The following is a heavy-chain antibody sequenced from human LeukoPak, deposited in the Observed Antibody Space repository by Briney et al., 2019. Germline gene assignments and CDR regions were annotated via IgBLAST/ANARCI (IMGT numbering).Heavy chain of an antibody. J-gene: IGHJ3*02. CDR3: ARDLTVAAAGHDAFDI. CDR2: IKQDGSDK. V-gene: IGHV3-7*01. Sequence: GGSLRLSCAASGFTFSTYWMSWVRQAPGKGLEWVANIKQDGSDKYYVDSVKGRFTISRDNAKNSLYLQMNSLRAEDTAVYYCARDLTVAAAGHDAFDIWGQGTMVTVSS. D-gene: IGHD6-13*01. CDR1: GFTFSTYW.